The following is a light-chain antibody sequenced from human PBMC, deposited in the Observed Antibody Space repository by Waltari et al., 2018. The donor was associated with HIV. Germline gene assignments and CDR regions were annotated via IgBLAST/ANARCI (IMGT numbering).Light chain of an antibody. Sequence: QSVLTQPPSVSAAPGQKVTTSCSGSSSTIGHTYVTWYQQLPGTAPKLLIYDNNKRPSGIPDRFFGSKSGTSATLGITGLQTGDEADYYCGTWDSSLSAGVFGGGTKLTVL. V-gene: IGLV1-51*01. CDR3: GTWDSSLSAGV. CDR1: SSTIGHTY. CDR2: DNN. J-gene: IGLJ2*01.